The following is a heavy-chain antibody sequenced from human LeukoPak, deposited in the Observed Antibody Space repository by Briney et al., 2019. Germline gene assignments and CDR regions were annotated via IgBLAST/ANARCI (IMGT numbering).Heavy chain of an antibody. CDR3: ARDQRSESYYPWGWFDP. V-gene: IGHV3-66*02. CDR2: IYSDGST. CDR1: GFSVSTNY. J-gene: IGHJ5*02. Sequence: HPGGSLRLSCAASGFSVSTNYLSWVRQAPGKGLEWVSVIYSDGSTYYKDSVKGRFTISRDNSKNTLYLQMNSLRPEDTAVYYCARDQRSESYYPWGWFDPWGQGTLVTVSS. D-gene: IGHD1-26*01.